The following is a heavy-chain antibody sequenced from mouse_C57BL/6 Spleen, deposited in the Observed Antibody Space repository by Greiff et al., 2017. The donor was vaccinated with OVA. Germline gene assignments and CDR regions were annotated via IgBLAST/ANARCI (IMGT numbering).Heavy chain of an antibody. J-gene: IGHJ4*01. Sequence: QVQLQQPGAELVKPGASVKLSCKASGYTFTSYWMHWVKQRPGQGLEWIGMIHPNSGSTNYNEKFKSKATLTVDKSSSTAYMQLSSLTSEDSAVYYCARESFLSSISYAMDYWGQGTSVTVSS. CDR1: GYTFTSYW. CDR2: IHPNSGST. V-gene: IGHV1-64*01. CDR3: ARESFLSSISYAMDY. D-gene: IGHD1-3*01.